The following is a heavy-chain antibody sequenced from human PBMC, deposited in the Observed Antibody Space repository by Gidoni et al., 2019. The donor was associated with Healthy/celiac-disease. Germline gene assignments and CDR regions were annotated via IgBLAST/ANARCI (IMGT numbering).Heavy chain of an antibody. CDR3: ARAKRGYSGYDFDY. V-gene: IGHV3-48*01. CDR1: GFTLSSYS. D-gene: IGHD5-12*01. J-gene: IGHJ4*02. CDR2: ISSSSSTI. Sequence: EVQLVESGGGLVQPGGSLSLSCAASGFTLSSYSMNWVRQAPGKGLEWVSYISSSSSTIYYADAVKGRFTISRDNAKNSLYLQMNSLRAEDTAVYYCARAKRGYSGYDFDYWGQVTLVTVSS.